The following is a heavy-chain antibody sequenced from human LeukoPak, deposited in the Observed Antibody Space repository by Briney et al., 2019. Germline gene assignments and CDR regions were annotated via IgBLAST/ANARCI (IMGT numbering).Heavy chain of an antibody. CDR1: GGSISSYY. V-gene: IGHV4-59*01. J-gene: IGHJ4*02. D-gene: IGHD3-9*01. CDR2: IYYSGST. Sequence: PSETLSLTCTVSGGSISSYYWSWIRQPPGKGLEWIGYIYYSGSTNYNPSLKSRVTISVDTSKNQFSLKLSSVTAADTAVHYCARTIQVYNYDILTGYYYYFDYWGQGTLVTVSS. CDR3: ARTIQVYNYDILTGYYYYFDY.